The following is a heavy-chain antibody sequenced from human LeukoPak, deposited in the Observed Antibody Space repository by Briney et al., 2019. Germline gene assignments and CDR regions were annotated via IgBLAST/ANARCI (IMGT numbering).Heavy chain of an antibody. CDR1: GGSISNNNYY. V-gene: IGHV4-39*07. CDR3: ARELRTGQWLEGDY. J-gene: IGHJ4*02. CDR2: VYYNSAT. D-gene: IGHD6-19*01. Sequence: SETLSLTCTVPGGSISNNNYYWAWIRQPPGKGLEWIGTVYYNSATPYDPSLKTRVTIPIDTSKNQFSLRLTSVTAADTAIYYCARELRTGQWLEGDYWAQGTLVTVSS.